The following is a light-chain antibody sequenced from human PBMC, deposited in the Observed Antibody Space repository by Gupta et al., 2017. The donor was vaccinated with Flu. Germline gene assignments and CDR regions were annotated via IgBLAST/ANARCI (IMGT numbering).Light chain of an antibody. CDR2: CAS. CDR3: QQYDTLPFN. Sequence: AWYQQKRGQPLRLLIYCASNRAPGIPDRFSVSGSCTDFTLTIPTLEPEDVAVCFFQQYDTLPFNFGVGTKLDFK. V-gene: IGKV3-20*01. J-gene: IGKJ3*01.